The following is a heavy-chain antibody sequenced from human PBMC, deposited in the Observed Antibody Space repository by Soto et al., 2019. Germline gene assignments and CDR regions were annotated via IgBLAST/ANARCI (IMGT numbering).Heavy chain of an antibody. J-gene: IGHJ4*02. CDR1: GFAFTSYG. Sequence: PGGSLRLSCAASGFAFTSYGIHWVRQAPGKGLEWVAHISNDGSKKFYGDSVKGRFTISRDNSENTVYLQMTSLRPDDTAVFYCARDVAMPTGLGLGYWGQGTMVTVYS. CDR2: ISNDGSKK. CDR3: ARDVAMPTGLGLGY. D-gene: IGHD6-19*01. V-gene: IGHV3-30*03.